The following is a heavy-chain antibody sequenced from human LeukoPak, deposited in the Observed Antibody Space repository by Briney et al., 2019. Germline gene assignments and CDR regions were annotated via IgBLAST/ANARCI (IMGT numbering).Heavy chain of an antibody. Sequence: SETLSFTCTVSGGSISSYYWSWIRQPPGKGLEWIGYIYYSGSTNYNPSLKSRVTISVDTSKNQFSLKLSSVTAADTAVYYRARGTMVRGVKGENWFDPWGQGTLVTVSS. CDR2: IYYSGST. D-gene: IGHD3-10*01. CDR3: ARGTMVRGVKGENWFDP. CDR1: GGSISSYY. J-gene: IGHJ5*02. V-gene: IGHV4-59*01.